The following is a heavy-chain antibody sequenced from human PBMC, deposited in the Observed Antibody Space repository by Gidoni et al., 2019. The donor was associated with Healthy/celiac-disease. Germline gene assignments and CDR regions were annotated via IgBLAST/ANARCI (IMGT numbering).Heavy chain of an antibody. J-gene: IGHJ4*02. CDR1: GGSISSSSYY. Sequence: QLQLQESGPGLVKPSETLSLTCTVPGGSISSSSYYWGWIRQPPGKGLEWIGSIYYSGSTYYNPSLKSRVTISVDTSKNQFSLKLSSVTAADTAVYYCAREDGYSSSYYWGQGTLVTVSS. CDR2: IYYSGST. D-gene: IGHD6-13*01. CDR3: AREDGYSSSYY. V-gene: IGHV4-39*07.